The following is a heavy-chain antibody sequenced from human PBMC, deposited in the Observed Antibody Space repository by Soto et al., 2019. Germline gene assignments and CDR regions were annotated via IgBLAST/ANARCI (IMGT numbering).Heavy chain of an antibody. Sequence: QVKLVQSGTEVKKPGASMKVSCKASGYSFGTSGISWVRQAPGQGLGWMGWISAYNGNTNYEEKLQDRVPMSTDTSTNTAYLQLRCLRSDDTAVYYCARAGQYYESSGYANWGQGALVTVSS. CDR3: ARAGQYYESSGYAN. CDR1: GYSFGTSG. CDR2: ISAYNGNT. V-gene: IGHV1-18*01. J-gene: IGHJ4*02. D-gene: IGHD3-22*01.